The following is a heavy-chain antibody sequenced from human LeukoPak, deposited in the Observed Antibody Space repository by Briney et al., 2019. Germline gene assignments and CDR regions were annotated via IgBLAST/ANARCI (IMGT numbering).Heavy chain of an antibody. D-gene: IGHD3-22*01. CDR3: ARDRDQTSNYYDSSGYYVKAHFDY. V-gene: IGHV1-18*01. J-gene: IGHJ4*02. CDR2: ISAYSGNT. Sequence: GASVKVSCKASGYTFTSYGISWVRQAPGQGLEWMGWISAYSGNTNYAQKLQGRVTMTTDTSTSTAYMELRSLRSDDTAVYYCARDRDQTSNYYDSSGYYVKAHFDYWGQGTLVTVSS. CDR1: GYTFTSYG.